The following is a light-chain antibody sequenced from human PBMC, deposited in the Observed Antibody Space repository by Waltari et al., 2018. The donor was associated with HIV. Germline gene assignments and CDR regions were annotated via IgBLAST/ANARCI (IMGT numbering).Light chain of an antibody. CDR3: SSYTSINTRV. CDR2: DVN. V-gene: IGLV2-14*03. Sequence: QPALTPPAPVPESPGPSITISCTGTTSAVGLYKFVSWYQQYPGRAPKLLIYDVNNRPSGVSNRCSGSKSGDTASLTISGLQAEDEADYYCSSYTSINTRVFGTGTTVTVL. J-gene: IGLJ1*01. CDR1: TSAVGLYKF.